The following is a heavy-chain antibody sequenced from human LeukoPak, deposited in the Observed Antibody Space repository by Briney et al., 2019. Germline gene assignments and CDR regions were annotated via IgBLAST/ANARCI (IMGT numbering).Heavy chain of an antibody. CDR2: IGSSGGGI. CDR3: AIDPNWGTHS. Sequence: PGGSLRLSCAASGFTFSNAWMNWVRHPPGKGLEWVSIIGSSGGGIHYADSVKGRFTISRDNSKNALYLQMNSLRVEDTAVYYCAIDPNWGTHSWGQGVLVTVSS. V-gene: IGHV3-23*01. D-gene: IGHD7-27*01. J-gene: IGHJ4*02. CDR1: GFTFSNAW.